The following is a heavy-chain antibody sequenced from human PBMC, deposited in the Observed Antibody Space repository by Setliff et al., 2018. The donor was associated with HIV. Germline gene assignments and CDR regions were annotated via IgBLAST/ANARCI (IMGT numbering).Heavy chain of an antibody. Sequence: SETLSLTCGISDYSITSGYYWGWIRQPPGNGLEWIGSIYRSGSTYDNPSLKSRVTISFDTSKNQFSLILTSVTAADTAVYYCATQGLTVPIPGGYFQHWGPGILVTVSS. CDR2: IYRSGST. CDR1: DYSITSGYY. D-gene: IGHD2-21*02. J-gene: IGHJ1*01. V-gene: IGHV4-38-2*01. CDR3: ATQGLTVPIPGGYFQH.